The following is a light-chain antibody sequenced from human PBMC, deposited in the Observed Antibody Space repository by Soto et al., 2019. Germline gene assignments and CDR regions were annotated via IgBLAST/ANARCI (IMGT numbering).Light chain of an antibody. CDR2: DTS. Sequence: PGERATLSCRTSQSVSGFLAGYQQKPGQAPRLLIYDTSNRATGIPARFRGSGSGTDFALTISSLEPEDFAVYYCQQRSDGPRTFGQGTRLEIK. V-gene: IGKV3-11*01. CDR1: QSVSGF. J-gene: IGKJ2*01. CDR3: QQRSDGPRT.